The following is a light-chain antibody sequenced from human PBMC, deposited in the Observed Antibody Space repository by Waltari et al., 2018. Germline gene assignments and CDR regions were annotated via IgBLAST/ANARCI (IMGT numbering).Light chain of an antibody. V-gene: IGKV1-9*01. CDR3: QQLNSYLSFT. CDR2: AAS. J-gene: IGKJ3*01. CDR1: QGISSY. Sequence: DIQLTQSPSFLSASVGDRVPITCRASQGISSYLAWYQQKPGKAPKLLIYAASTLQSGVPSRFSGSGSGTEFTLTISSLQPEDFATYYCQQLNSYLSFTFGPGTKVDIK.